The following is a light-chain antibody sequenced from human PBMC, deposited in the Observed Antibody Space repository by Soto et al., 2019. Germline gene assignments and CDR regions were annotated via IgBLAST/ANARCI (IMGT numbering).Light chain of an antibody. J-gene: IGKJ4*01. Sequence: DIQLTQSPSLLSPSIGESVNITCRASQTISTSLAWYQQKPGKAPNLLIYKASSLESGVPSRFSGSGSGTDFTLTISSMRPEDFATYYCQQANSFLTFGGGTKVDI. CDR3: QQANSFLT. V-gene: IGKV1-12*01. CDR1: QTISTS. CDR2: KAS.